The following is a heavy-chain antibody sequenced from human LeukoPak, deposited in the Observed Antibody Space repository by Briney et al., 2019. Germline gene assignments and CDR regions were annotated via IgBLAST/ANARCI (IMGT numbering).Heavy chain of an antibody. D-gene: IGHD3-10*01. CDR2: IRYDGSNK. J-gene: IGHJ4*02. CDR1: GFTFSSYG. Sequence: GGSLRLSCAASGFTFSSYGMHWVRQAPGKGLEWVAFIRYDGSNKYYADSVKGRFTISRDNSKNTLYLQMNSLRAEDTAVYYCAKLWFGELVPYYFDYWGQGTLVTVSS. V-gene: IGHV3-30*02. CDR3: AKLWFGELVPYYFDY.